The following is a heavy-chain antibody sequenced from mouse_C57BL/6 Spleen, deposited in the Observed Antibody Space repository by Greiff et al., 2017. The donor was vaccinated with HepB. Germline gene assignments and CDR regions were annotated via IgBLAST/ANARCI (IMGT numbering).Heavy chain of an antibody. CDR3: ARGNWVFDY. Sequence: EVKLQESGGGLVKPGGSLKLSCAASGFTFSSYAMSWVRQTPEKRLEWVATISDGGSYTYYPDNVKGRFTISRDNAKNNLYLQMSHLKSEDTAMYYCARGNWVFDYWGQGTTLTVSS. J-gene: IGHJ2*01. CDR2: ISDGGSYT. CDR1: GFTFSSYA. D-gene: IGHD4-1*01. V-gene: IGHV5-4*03.